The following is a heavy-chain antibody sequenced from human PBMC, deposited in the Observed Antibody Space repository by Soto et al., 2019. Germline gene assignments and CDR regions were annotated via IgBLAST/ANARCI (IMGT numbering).Heavy chain of an antibody. CDR1: GGTFSSYA. V-gene: IGHV1-69*13. Sequence: ASVKVSCKASGGTFSSYAISWVRQAPGQGLEWMGGIIPIFGTANYAQKFQGRVTITADESTSTAYMELSSLRSEDTAVYYCAGVNVSDGVATSEYCRVALWGQGTMVTVSS. CDR3: AGVNVSDGVATSEYCRVAL. J-gene: IGHJ1*01. D-gene: IGHD2-15*01. CDR2: IIPIFGTA.